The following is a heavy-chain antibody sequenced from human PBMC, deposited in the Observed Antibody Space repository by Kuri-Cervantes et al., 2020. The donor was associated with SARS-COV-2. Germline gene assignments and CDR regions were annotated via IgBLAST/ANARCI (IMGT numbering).Heavy chain of an antibody. V-gene: IGHV4-39*01. Sequence: GSLRLSCTVSGGSFSSRSYYWGWIRQPPGKGLEWIGSIYYSGSTYYNPSLKSRVTISVDTSKNQFSLKLSSVTAADTAVYYCARISPYYDSSQILVGDYYYCMDVWGKGPTVTVSS. CDR2: IYYSGST. J-gene: IGHJ6*03. CDR1: GGSFSSRSYY. CDR3: ARISPYYDSSQILVGDYYYCMDV. D-gene: IGHD3-22*01.